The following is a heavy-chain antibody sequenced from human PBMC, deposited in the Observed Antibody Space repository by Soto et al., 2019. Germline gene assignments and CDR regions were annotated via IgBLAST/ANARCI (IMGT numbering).Heavy chain of an antibody. J-gene: IGHJ3*02. D-gene: IGHD3-3*01. CDR1: GYTFTSYD. CDR2: MNPNSGNT. V-gene: IGHV1-8*01. Sequence: QVQLVQSGAEVKKPGASVKVSCKASGYTFTSYDINWVRQATGQGLEWMGWMNPNSGNTGYAQKFQGRVTMTRNTSISTAYMELSSLISEDTAVYYCAREVDFGVVIIGAFNIWGQGTMVTVSS. CDR3: AREVDFGVVIIGAFNI.